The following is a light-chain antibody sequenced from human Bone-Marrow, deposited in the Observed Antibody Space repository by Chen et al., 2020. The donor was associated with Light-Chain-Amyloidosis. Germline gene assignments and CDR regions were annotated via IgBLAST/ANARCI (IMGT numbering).Light chain of an antibody. CDR3: QVWDRSSDRPV. CDR1: NIGSTI. CDR2: DDS. V-gene: IGLV3-21*02. Sequence: SYVLTHPSSVSLAPGQPATLACGGNNIGSTIVHWYQQTPGQAPLLVVYDDSDRPSGIPGRLSGTKAGNTATLTISRVEAGDEDDYYCQVWDRSSDRPVFGGGTKLTVL. J-gene: IGLJ3*02.